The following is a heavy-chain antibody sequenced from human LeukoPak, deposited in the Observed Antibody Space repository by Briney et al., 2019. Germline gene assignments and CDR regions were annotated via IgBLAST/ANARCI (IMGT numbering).Heavy chain of an antibody. J-gene: IGHJ4*02. D-gene: IGHD3-22*01. CDR3: ARDFADYYDSSGYSCGY. CDR1: GGTFSSYA. Sequence: SVKVSCKAPGGTFSSYAISWVRQAPGQGLEWMGGIIPIFGTANYAQKFQGRVTITADESTSTAYMELSSLRSEDTAVYYCARDFADYYDSSGYSCGYWGQGTLVTVSS. V-gene: IGHV1-69*13. CDR2: IIPIFGTA.